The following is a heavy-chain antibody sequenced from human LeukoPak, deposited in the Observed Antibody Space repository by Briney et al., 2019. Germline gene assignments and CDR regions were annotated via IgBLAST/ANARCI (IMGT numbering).Heavy chain of an antibody. D-gene: IGHD3-16*02. V-gene: IGHV3-48*03. CDR1: GFTFSSYA. J-gene: IGHJ4*02. Sequence: GGSLRLSCAASGFTFSSYAMSWVRQAPGKGLEWVSYISSSGSTIYYADSVKGRFTISRDNAKNSLYLPMNSLRAEDTAVYYCARDFYDYVWGSYRSFLDYWGQGTLVTVSS. CDR2: ISSSGSTI. CDR3: ARDFYDYVWGSYRSFLDY.